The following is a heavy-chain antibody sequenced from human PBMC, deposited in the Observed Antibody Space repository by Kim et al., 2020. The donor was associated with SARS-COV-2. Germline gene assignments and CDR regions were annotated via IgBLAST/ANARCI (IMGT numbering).Heavy chain of an antibody. CDR3: ASTRITIFGVVIALDY. V-gene: IGHV1-18*01. D-gene: IGHD3-3*01. CDR2: ISAYNGNT. Sequence: GREWMGWISAYNGNTNYAQKLQGRVTMTTDTSTRTAYMELRSLRSDDTAVYYCASTRITIFGVVIALDYWGQGTLVTVSS. J-gene: IGHJ4*02.